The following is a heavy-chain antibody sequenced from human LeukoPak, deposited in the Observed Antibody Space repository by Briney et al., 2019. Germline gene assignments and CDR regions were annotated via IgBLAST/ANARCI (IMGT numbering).Heavy chain of an antibody. D-gene: IGHD5-18*01. CDR1: GYSFTSYW. CDR2: IYPGDSDT. Sequence: GESLKISCKGSGYSFTSYWIGWVRQMPGKGLEWMGIIYPGDSDTRYSPSFQGQVTISADKSISTAYLQWSSLKASDTAMYCCARLLWDTAMVTTLYYFDYWGQGTLVTVSS. J-gene: IGHJ4*02. CDR3: ARLLWDTAMVTTLYYFDY. V-gene: IGHV5-51*01.